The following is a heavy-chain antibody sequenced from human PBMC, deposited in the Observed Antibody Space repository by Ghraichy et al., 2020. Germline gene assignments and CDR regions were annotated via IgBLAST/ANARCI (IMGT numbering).Heavy chain of an antibody. D-gene: IGHD1-14*01. J-gene: IGHJ4*02. CDR2: IWYDGSKT. V-gene: IGHV3-33*03. CDR1: AFTFRTYG. CDR3: ATPTGGSSF. Sequence: LSLTCVATAFTFRTYGMHWIRQGPGKGLQWVAGIWYDGSKTYYIDSVRGRFTVSRDNSQNTLYLQMNSLRVDDTAVYYCATPTGGSSFWGRGTRVTVSS.